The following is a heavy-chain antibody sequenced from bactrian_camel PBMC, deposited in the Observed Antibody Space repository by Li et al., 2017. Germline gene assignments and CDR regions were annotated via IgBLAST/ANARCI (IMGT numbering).Heavy chain of an antibody. D-gene: IGHD3*01. CDR2: ILENGTT. Sequence: QLVESGGGSVQAGGSLKLSCAGSGFRHSVCSMGWYRQAPGKERVVVSDILENGTTYYADSVKGRFTISRDNAKNTVYLEMSNLKPEGTAMYYCATGEMGFCSGAWAVNDWGQGTQVTVS. CDR3: ATGEMGFCSGAWAVND. V-gene: IGHV3S55*01. CDR1: GFRHSVCS. J-gene: IGHJ4*01.